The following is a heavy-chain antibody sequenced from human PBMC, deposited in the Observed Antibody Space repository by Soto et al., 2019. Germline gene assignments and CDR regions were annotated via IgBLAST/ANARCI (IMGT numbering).Heavy chain of an antibody. Sequence: VSVKISCKASGYTFTSYYMHWARQAPGQGLEWMGIINPSGGSTSYAQKFQGRVTMTRDTSTSTVYMEPSSLRSEDTAVYYSARDHTSVTMIVVVMEGTAFDIWGQGTMVTVSS. J-gene: IGHJ3*02. D-gene: IGHD3-22*01. V-gene: IGHV1-46*01. CDR2: INPSGGST. CDR3: ARDHTSVTMIVVVMEGTAFDI. CDR1: GYTFTSYY.